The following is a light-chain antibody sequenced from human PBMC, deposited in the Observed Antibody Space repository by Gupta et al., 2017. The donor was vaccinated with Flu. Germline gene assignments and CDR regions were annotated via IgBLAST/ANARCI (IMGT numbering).Light chain of an antibody. Sequence: SITISCTGTSSDVGAYNYVSWYQQHPGKAPKLMIYEVSNRPAGVSNRFSGSKSGTTASLTISGRQAEDEADYYCSSYTSRSTILFGGGTKLTVL. V-gene: IGLV2-14*01. J-gene: IGLJ2*01. CDR3: SSYTSRSTIL. CDR1: SSDVGAYNY. CDR2: EVS.